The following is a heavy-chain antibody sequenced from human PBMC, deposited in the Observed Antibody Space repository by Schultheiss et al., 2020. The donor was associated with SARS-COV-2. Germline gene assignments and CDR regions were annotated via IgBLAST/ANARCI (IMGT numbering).Heavy chain of an antibody. D-gene: IGHD5-18*01. V-gene: IGHV4-4*07. J-gene: IGHJ6*02. Sequence: SETLSLTCTVSGGSISSYYWSWIRQPAGKGLEWIGRIYTSGSTNYNPSLKSRVTISVDRSKNQFSLKLSSVTAADTAVYYCARDRIQLWPTLNYYYYYGMDVWGQGTTVTVSS. CDR3: ARDRIQLWPTLNYYYYYGMDV. CDR1: GGSISSYY. CDR2: IYTSGST.